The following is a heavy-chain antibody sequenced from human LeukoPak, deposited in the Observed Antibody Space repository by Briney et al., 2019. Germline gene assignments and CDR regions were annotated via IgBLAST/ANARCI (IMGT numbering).Heavy chain of an antibody. CDR2: VYHTANT. CDR3: ARHSGKVVVGSLDY. V-gene: IGHV4-38-2*02. J-gene: IGHJ4*02. CDR1: GDSISNNYY. Sequence: SETLSLTCTVSGDSISNNYYWGWIRQPPGKGLEWIGSVYHTANTYYNPSLKSRVTISVDTSKNQFSLKLSSVTAAETAVYYCARHSGKVVVGSLDYWGQGTLITVSS. D-gene: IGHD3-22*01.